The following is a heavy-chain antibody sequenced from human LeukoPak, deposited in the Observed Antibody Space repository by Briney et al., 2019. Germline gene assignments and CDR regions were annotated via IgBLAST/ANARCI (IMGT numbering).Heavy chain of an antibody. CDR1: GFTLSNYA. J-gene: IGHJ4*02. Sequence: GGSLRLSCAPSGFTLSNYAMSWVRQAPGKGLEWVSAISGSGGSTYHADSVKGRFTISRDNSQNTLYLQMDSLRAEDTAVYYCARDWNDYGGYYFDYWGQGTLVTVSS. V-gene: IGHV3-23*01. CDR3: ARDWNDYGGYYFDY. CDR2: ISGSGGST. D-gene: IGHD4-23*01.